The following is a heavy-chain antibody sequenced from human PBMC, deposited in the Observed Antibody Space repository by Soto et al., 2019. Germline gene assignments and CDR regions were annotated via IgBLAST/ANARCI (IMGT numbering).Heavy chain of an antibody. D-gene: IGHD6-6*01. J-gene: IGHJ6*02. CDR2: INPNSGGT. CDR3: ARDWGGSGYSSSSRVYYGMDV. V-gene: IGHV1-2*04. Sequence: ASVKVSWKASGYTFTGYYMHWVRQAHRQGHEWMGWINPNSGGTNYAQKFQGWVTMTRDTSISTAYMELSRLRSDDTAVYYCARDWGGSGYSSSSRVYYGMDVWGQGTTVTVSS. CDR1: GYTFTGYY.